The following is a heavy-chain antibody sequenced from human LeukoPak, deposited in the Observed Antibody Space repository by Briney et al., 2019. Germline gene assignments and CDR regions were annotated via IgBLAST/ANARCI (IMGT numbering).Heavy chain of an antibody. CDR3: ASSPTAAAGGYYYMDV. CDR1: GFTFDDYG. V-gene: IGHV3-20*04. J-gene: IGHJ6*03. CDR2: INWNGGST. Sequence: GXSLRLSCAASGFTFDDYGMSWVRQAPGKGLEWVSGINWNGGSTVYADSVKGRFTISRDNAKNSLYLQMNSLRAEDTALYYCASSPTAAAGGYYYMDVWGKGTTVTVSS. D-gene: IGHD6-13*01.